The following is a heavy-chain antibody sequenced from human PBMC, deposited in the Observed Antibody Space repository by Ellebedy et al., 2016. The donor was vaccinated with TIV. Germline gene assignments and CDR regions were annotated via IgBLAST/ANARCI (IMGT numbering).Heavy chain of an antibody. Sequence: GESLKISXAASGFTFSRYDMHWVRQSTRKGLEWVASIDNAGDTYYPGSVMGRFTISRENAKNSLYLQMNSLRVEDTAVYYCTRFEIISGGGYGMDVWGQGTTVTVSS. J-gene: IGHJ6*02. CDR1: GFTFSRYD. CDR2: IDNAGDT. CDR3: TRFEIISGGGYGMDV. V-gene: IGHV3-13*01. D-gene: IGHD3-16*01.